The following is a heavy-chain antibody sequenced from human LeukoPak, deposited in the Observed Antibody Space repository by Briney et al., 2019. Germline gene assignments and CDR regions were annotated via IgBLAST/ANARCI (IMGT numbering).Heavy chain of an antibody. Sequence: ASVKVSCKASGGTFSSYTVSWVRQAPGQGLEWMGGIIPIFGTTTFAQKFQGRVTIITDASTSTVYMELSSLRSEDTAVYYCARWAGLCTTNNCYNPFDYWGQGTLVTVSS. CDR3: ARWAGLCTTNNCYNPFDY. CDR2: IIPIFGTT. D-gene: IGHD2-2*02. CDR1: GGTFSSYT. V-gene: IGHV1-69*05. J-gene: IGHJ4*02.